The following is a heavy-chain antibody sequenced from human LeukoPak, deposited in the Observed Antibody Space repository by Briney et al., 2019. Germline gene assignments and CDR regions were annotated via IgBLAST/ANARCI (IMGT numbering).Heavy chain of an antibody. D-gene: IGHD2-2*01. CDR1: GYTFTVDY. Sequence: AASVKVSCNASGYTFTVDYLHLVRQAPGQGLEWMGRINPNSGGANYAQNFQARVTMTRDTSISTAHMELSRLRSDDTAVYYCARSYCIGTNCYSHLFDYWGQGTLVTVSS. V-gene: IGHV1-2*06. CDR3: ARSYCIGTNCYSHLFDY. J-gene: IGHJ4*02. CDR2: INPNSGGA.